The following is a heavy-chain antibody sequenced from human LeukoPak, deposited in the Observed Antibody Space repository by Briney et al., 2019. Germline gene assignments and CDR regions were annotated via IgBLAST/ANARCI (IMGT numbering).Heavy chain of an antibody. V-gene: IGHV3-49*04. D-gene: IGHD6-13*01. J-gene: IGHJ4*02. CDR1: GFTLGDYA. Sequence: PGGSLRLSCTVSGFTLGDYAMSWVRQAPGKGLEWVGFIRSKGYGGTREYAASVKGRFTISTDDSKSIAYLQMNSLKTEDTAVYYCAKDILAAGLFFDYWGQGILVTVSS. CDR3: AKDILAAGLFFDY. CDR2: IRSKGYGGTR.